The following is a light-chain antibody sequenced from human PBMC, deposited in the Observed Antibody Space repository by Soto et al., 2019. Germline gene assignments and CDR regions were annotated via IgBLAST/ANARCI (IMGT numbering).Light chain of an antibody. CDR3: SSHTSGNTRV. V-gene: IGLV2-14*01. CDR1: SSDVGGYDY. Sequence: QSALTQPASVSGSPGQSIAISCTGTSSDVGGYDYVSWYQQQPDKAPKLMIYEVTKRPSGVSNRFSGSKSGNSASLTISGLQAEDEAAYYCSSHTSGNTRVFGTGTKVTVL. J-gene: IGLJ1*01. CDR2: EVT.